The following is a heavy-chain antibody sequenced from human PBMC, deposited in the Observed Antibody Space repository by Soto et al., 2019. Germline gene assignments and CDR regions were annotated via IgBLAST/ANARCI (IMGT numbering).Heavy chain of an antibody. CDR3: ARALGYSGYAGMYV. J-gene: IGHJ6*02. D-gene: IGHD5-12*01. V-gene: IGHV1-18*01. Sequence: QVQLVQSGGEVKKPGASVKVSCKASGYTFTIYGINWVRQAPGQGLEWMGWISPDNGNTNYAQKLQGRVTMTTDTSTNTAYMELRSLRSDDTAVYYCARALGYSGYAGMYVWGQGTTVTVSS. CDR1: GYTFTIYG. CDR2: ISPDNGNT.